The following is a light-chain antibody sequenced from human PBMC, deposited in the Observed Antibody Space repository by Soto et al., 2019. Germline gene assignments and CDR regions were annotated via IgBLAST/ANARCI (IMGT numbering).Light chain of an antibody. Sequence: EIVLTQSPGTLSLSPGERATLSCRASQSISGTFLAWYQHKPGQAPRVLIYGASRRATGIPDRFSGSGSGTDFTLTIIRLEPEDFALYYCQQYYSSWTFGQGTKVEMK. J-gene: IGKJ1*01. CDR1: QSISGTF. CDR2: GAS. CDR3: QQYYSSWT. V-gene: IGKV3-20*01.